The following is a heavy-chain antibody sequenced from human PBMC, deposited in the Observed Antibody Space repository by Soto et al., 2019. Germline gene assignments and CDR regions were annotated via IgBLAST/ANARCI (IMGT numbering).Heavy chain of an antibody. Sequence: PGESLKLSCKGSGYSFTSYWIGWVRQMPGKGLEWMRIIYPGDSDTRYSPSFQGQVTISADKSISTAYLQWSSLKASDTAIYYCASHHPYYDFWSDDAFDIWGQGTMVTVSS. V-gene: IGHV5-51*01. CDR1: GYSFTSYW. D-gene: IGHD3-3*01. J-gene: IGHJ3*02. CDR3: ASHHPYYDFWSDDAFDI. CDR2: IYPGDSDT.